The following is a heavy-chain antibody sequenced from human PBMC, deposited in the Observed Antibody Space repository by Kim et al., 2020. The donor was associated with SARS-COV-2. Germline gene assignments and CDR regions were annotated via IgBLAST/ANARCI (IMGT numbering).Heavy chain of an antibody. J-gene: IGHJ6*02. CDR2: IYYSGST. D-gene: IGHD1-26*01. V-gene: IGHV4-39*01. CDR1: GASMSSSRYQ. Sequence: SETLSLTCTVSGASMSSSRYQWGWIRQPPGKGLEWIGSIYYSGSTYYNPSLKSRVTIFVDTSKNQFSLKLSSVTAADTAVYYCARVEVGPHGLDVWGQGNTVTVSS. CDR3: ARVEVGPHGLDV.